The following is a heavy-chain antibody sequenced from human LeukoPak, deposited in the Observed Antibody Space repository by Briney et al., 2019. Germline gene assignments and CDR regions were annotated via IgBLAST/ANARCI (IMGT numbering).Heavy chain of an antibody. J-gene: IGHJ4*02. CDR3: ARDRDNWNDVPLYFDF. V-gene: IGHV6-1*01. CDR1: GDSVSNNSAA. CDR2: TYYRSKWNN. D-gene: IGHD1-20*01. Sequence: SQTLSLTCAISGDSVSNNSAAWNWIRQSPSRGLEWLGRTYYRSKWNNDYAVSVRSRITIDPDTSKNKFSLHLNSVTPEDTAVYYCARDRDNWNDVPLYFDFWGQGTLVTVSS.